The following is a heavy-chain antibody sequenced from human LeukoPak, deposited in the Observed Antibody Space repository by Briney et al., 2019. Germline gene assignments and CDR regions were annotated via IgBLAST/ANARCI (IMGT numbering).Heavy chain of an antibody. Sequence: GGSLRLSCVASGFTFNTFAMSWVRQAPGKGLEWVSGISTNETYYSDSVKGRFSITSANSKSTIYLYMSILSAEATALSYFSRDGKAFSSNWDYFEYWGQGTTVTVSS. CDR2: ISTNET. CDR3: SRDGKAFSSNWDYFEY. D-gene: IGHD7-27*01. V-gene: IGHV3-23*01. J-gene: IGHJ4*02. CDR1: GFTFNTFA.